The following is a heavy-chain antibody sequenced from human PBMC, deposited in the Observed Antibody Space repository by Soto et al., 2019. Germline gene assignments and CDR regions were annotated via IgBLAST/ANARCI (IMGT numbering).Heavy chain of an antibody. CDR3: AREDSYGWSGESLAV. Sequence: PSETLSLTCAVVGDSLRGQSWNWIRQSPGKGLEWIGELDQSGGTNYNPSLKSRAIISDDTSKNQFSLTLTSVTAADTAVYYCAREDSYGWSGESLAVWGQGTRVTVSS. D-gene: IGHD6-19*01. V-gene: IGHV4-34*01. J-gene: IGHJ6*02. CDR2: LDQSGGT. CDR1: GDSLRGQS.